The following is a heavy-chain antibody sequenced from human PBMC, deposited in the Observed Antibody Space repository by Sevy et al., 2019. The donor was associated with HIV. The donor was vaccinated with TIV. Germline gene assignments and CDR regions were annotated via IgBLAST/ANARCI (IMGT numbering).Heavy chain of an antibody. D-gene: IGHD5-18*01. J-gene: IGHJ5*02. V-gene: IGHV4-59*01. CDR3: ARDYNSYGYSWFDP. CDR2: IYYSGST. Sequence: SETLSLTCTVSGGSISSYYWSWIRQPPGKGLEWIGYIYYSGSTNYNPSLKSRVTISVDTSKNQFSLKLSSVTAADTAVYYCARDYNSYGYSWFDPWGQGTLVTVSS. CDR1: GGSISSYY.